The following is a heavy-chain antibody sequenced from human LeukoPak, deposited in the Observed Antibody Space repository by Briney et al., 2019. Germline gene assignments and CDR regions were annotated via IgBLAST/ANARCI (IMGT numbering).Heavy chain of an antibody. Sequence: GGSLRLSCAASGFTFSGFAMSWVRRTPGKGLEWVSGISGSGDNTLYAASVKGRFTVSRDNSKNTLYLEMNSLRAEDTAIYYCAKMKGHPLQKYYMDVWGQGTTVTVSS. CDR1: GFTFSGFA. J-gene: IGHJ6*01. CDR3: AKMKGHPLQKYYMDV. V-gene: IGHV3-23*01. D-gene: IGHD2/OR15-2a*01. CDR2: ISGSGDNT.